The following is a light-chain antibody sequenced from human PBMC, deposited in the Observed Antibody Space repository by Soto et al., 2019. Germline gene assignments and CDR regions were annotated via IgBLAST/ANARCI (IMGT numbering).Light chain of an antibody. V-gene: IGLV2-23*03. CDR3: CSFAGGATFV. Sequence: QSALTQPAPVSGSPGQSITISCTGTSNDVGGYDLVSWYQHHPGKAPKLLIYESNKRPSGVSDRFSGSRSGNTASLTISALRPEDEADYSCCSFAGGATFVFGGGTKLTVL. J-gene: IGLJ3*02. CDR2: ESN. CDR1: SNDVGGYDL.